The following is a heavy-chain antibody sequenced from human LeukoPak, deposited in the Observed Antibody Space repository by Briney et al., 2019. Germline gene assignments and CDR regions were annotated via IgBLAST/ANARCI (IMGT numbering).Heavy chain of an antibody. CDR1: GFTFSTHA. Sequence: GGSLRLSCAASGFTFSTHAVSWVRQAPGKGLEWVSALSPSGGITYYADSVKGRFTIPRDNSKNTLYLQMGSLRAEDTAVYYCVKAGYCSSTSCYSAFDIWGQGTMVTVSS. J-gene: IGHJ3*02. V-gene: IGHV3-23*01. D-gene: IGHD2-2*02. CDR2: LSPSGGIT. CDR3: VKAGYCSSTSCYSAFDI.